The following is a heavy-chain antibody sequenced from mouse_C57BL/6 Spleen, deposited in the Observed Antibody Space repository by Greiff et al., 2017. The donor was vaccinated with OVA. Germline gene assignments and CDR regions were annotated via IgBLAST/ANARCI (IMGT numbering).Heavy chain of an antibody. Sequence: QVQLQQSGAELAKPGASVKLSCKASGYTFTSYWMHWVKQRPGQGLEWIGYINPSSGYTKYNQKFKDKATLTADKSSSTAYMQLSSLTYEDSAVYYCARGYYDYDGGGSWFAYWGQGTLVTVSA. CDR3: ARGYYDYDGGGSWFAY. D-gene: IGHD2-4*01. CDR2: INPSSGYT. J-gene: IGHJ3*01. V-gene: IGHV1-7*01. CDR1: GYTFTSYW.